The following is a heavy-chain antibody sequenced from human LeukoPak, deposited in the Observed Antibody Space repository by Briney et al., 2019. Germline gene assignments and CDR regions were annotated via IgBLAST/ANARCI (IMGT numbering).Heavy chain of an antibody. D-gene: IGHD6-19*01. J-gene: IGHJ1*01. CDR1: GFTFSSYA. V-gene: IGHV3-23*01. CDR3: AKAHIGGWFPYPAHH. CDR2: VSGSGLTT. Sequence: PGGSLRLSCAASGFTFSSYAMSWVRQAPGKGLEWVSAVSGSGLTTNYADSVKGRFSISRDNSKNTLFLQLNSLRAEDTAVYYCAKAHIGGWFPYPAHHWGQGTLVTVSS.